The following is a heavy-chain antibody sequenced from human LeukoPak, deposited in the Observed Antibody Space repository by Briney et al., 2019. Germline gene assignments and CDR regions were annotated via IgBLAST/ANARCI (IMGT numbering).Heavy chain of an antibody. D-gene: IGHD2-8*01. CDR3: ARGRGSRYCTNGVCYWFDP. Sequence: GGSLRLSCAASGFSVSSNYMNWVRQAPGKGLEWVSVIYSGGSTDYADSVKGRFTISRDNSKNTLYLQMNSLRAEDTAVYYCARGRGSRYCTNGVCYWFDPWGQGTLVTVSS. CDR1: GFSVSSNY. J-gene: IGHJ5*02. V-gene: IGHV3-53*01. CDR2: IYSGGST.